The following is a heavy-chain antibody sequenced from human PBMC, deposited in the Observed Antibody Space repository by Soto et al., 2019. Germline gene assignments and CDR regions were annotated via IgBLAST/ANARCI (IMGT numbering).Heavy chain of an antibody. CDR2: IKSKTDGGTT. Sequence: PGGSLRLSCAASGFAFSDAWINWVRQAPGKGLEWVGRIKSKTDGGTTDFAAPVRGRVAISRDDSKNMVYMQMNSLKTEDPAVYYCTPESYITVIAVRCEYWGHGSLVTDS. V-gene: IGHV3-15*07. J-gene: IGHJ4*01. D-gene: IGHD3-22*01. CDR1: GFAFSDAW. CDR3: TPESYITVIAVRCEY.